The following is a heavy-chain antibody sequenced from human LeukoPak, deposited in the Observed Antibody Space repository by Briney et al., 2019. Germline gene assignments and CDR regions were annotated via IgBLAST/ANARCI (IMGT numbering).Heavy chain of an antibody. CDR2: ISSSRSYI. CDR1: GFTFSSYI. CDR3: AKDVGTAALFVFYFDL. J-gene: IGHJ2*01. D-gene: IGHD6-6*01. Sequence: PGGSLRLSCAASGFTFSSYIMHWVRQAPGKGLEWVSSISSSRSYIYYADSLKGRFTISRDNAKNSLYLQMNSLRVEDTAVYYCAKDVGTAALFVFYFDLWGRGARVTVSS. V-gene: IGHV3-21*04.